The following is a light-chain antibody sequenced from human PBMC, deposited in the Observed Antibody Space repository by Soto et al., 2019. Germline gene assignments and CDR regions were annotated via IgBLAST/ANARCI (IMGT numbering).Light chain of an antibody. CDR3: SSYTCSSSYV. CDR1: SRDVGGYSY. V-gene: IGLV2-14*01. Sequence: QSVLTQPASVSGSPGQSITISCTGTSRDVGGYSYVSWYQQHPGKATKLILSEVGNRPSGISNRFSASKSPDTGSLTIFGLQADDEAEYYCSSYTCSSSYVFGSGTKLTVL. CDR2: EVG. J-gene: IGLJ1*01.